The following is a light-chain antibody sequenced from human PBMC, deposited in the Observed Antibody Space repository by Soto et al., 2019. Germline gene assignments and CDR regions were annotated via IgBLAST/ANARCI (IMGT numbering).Light chain of an antibody. J-gene: IGKJ1*01. V-gene: IGKV3D-20*02. Sequence: EIVMTPSPATLSVSPGESATLSCRASQSVSSSYLAWYQQKPGQAPRLLIYGASSRATGIPDRFSGSGSGTDFTLTISRLEPEDFAVYYCQQRSNWPPTFGQGNKVDIK. CDR2: GAS. CDR3: QQRSNWPPT. CDR1: QSVSSSY.